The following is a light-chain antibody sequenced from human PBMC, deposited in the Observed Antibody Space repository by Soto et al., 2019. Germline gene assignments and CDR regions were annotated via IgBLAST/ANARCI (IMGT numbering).Light chain of an antibody. J-gene: IGLJ3*02. V-gene: IGLV2-11*01. CDR3: CSYAGSYTWV. CDR1: SSEVGGYNY. CDR2: DVS. Sequence: QSALTQPRSVSGSPGQSVTISCTGTSSEVGGYNYVSWYQQHSGKAPKLMIYDVSKRPSGVPDRFSGSKSGNTASLTISGLQAEDEADYYCCSYAGSYTWVFGGGTKVTVL.